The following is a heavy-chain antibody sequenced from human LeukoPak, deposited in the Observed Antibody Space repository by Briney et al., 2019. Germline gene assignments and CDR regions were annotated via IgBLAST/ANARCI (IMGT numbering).Heavy chain of an antibody. V-gene: IGHV4-59*08. CDR3: ARGYASSWYWNWFDP. CDR2: IYYRVTS. Sequence: PSETLSLTCTVSGDSISTYYWSWIRQPPGKGLEWIGYIYYRVTSDYNPSLKSRVTISVDTSKNQFSLKLSSVTAADTAVYFCARGYASSWYWNWFDPWGQGTLVSVSS. J-gene: IGHJ5*02. CDR1: GDSISTYY. D-gene: IGHD6-13*01.